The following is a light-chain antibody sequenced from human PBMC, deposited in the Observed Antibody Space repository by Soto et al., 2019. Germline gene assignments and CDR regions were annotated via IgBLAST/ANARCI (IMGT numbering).Light chain of an antibody. CDR3: SSYTSSSTSV. Sequence: QSALTQPASVSGSPGQSITISCTGTSSDVGGYNYVSWYQQHPGEAPKLMIYDVSNRPSGVSNRFSGSKSGNTASLTISGLQAEDEADYYCSSYTSSSTSVFGTGTKLTVL. CDR1: SSDVGGYNY. J-gene: IGLJ1*01. CDR2: DVS. V-gene: IGLV2-14*01.